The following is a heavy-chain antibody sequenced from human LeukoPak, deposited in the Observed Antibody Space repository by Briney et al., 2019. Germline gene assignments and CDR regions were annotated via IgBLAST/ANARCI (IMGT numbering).Heavy chain of an antibody. Sequence: SETLSLTCTVSGGSISSTAYHWGWVRQPPGKGLEWIGSIYYSGNTYYNPSLKSRLTISVDMPKNQFSLKLSSVTAADTAVYYCARLINGSPGDYWGQGTLVTVSS. CDR1: GGSISSTAYH. CDR2: IYYSGNT. D-gene: IGHD2-8*01. J-gene: IGHJ4*02. V-gene: IGHV4-39*01. CDR3: ARLINGSPGDY.